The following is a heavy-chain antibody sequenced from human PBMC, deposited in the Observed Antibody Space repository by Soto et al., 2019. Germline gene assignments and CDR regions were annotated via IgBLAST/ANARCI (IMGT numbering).Heavy chain of an antibody. V-gene: IGHV1-18*01. Sequence: ASVKVSCKASGYTFTSYGISWVRQAPGQGLEWMGSINANNGNTNYAQKLQGRVTMTRNTSMSTAYMELSSLRSEDTAVYYCARGIQAYGDYAYYYYMDVWGKGTTVTVSS. J-gene: IGHJ6*03. CDR2: INANNGNT. D-gene: IGHD4-17*01. CDR3: ARGIQAYGDYAYYYYMDV. CDR1: GYTFTSYG.